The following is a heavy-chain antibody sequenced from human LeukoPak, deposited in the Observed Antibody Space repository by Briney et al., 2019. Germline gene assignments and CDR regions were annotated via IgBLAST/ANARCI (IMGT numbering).Heavy chain of an antibody. CDR1: GGSFSGYY. V-gene: IGHV4-34*01. J-gene: IGHJ5*02. CDR2: INHSGST. Sequence: SETLSLTCAVYGGSFSGYYWSWIRQPPGKGLEWIGEINHSGSTNYNPSLKSRVTMSVDTSKNQFSLKLSSVTAADTAVYYCARDLGRMVVAAAHWFDPWGQGTLVTVSS. D-gene: IGHD2-15*01. CDR3: ARDLGRMVVAAAHWFDP.